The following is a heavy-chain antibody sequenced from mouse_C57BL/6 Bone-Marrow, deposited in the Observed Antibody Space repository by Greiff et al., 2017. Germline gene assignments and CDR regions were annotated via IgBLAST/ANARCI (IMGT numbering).Heavy chain of an antibody. V-gene: IGHV1-5*01. CDR2: IYPGNSDT. CDR1: GYTFTSYW. J-gene: IGHJ1*03. Sequence: EVMLVESGTVLARPGASVKMSCKTSGYTFTSYWMHWVKQRPGQGLEWIGAIYPGNSDTSYNQKFKGKAKLTAVTSASTAYMELSSLTNEDSAVYYCTRAYYSNYYWYFDVWGTGTTVTVSS. CDR3: TRAYYSNYYWYFDV. D-gene: IGHD2-5*01.